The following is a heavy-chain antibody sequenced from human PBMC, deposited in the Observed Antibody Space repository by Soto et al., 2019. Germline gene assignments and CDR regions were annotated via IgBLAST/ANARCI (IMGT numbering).Heavy chain of an antibody. Sequence: TLSLTCTVSGGSISSGGYYWSWIRQHPGKGLEWIGYIYYSGSTYYNPSLKSRVTISVDTSENQFSLKLSSVTAADMAVYYCEGGVLGRLTSYPDYWGQGTLVTVP. V-gene: IGHV4-31*03. CDR1: GGSISSGGYY. CDR3: EGGVLGRLTSYPDY. J-gene: IGHJ4*02. D-gene: IGHD3-9*01. CDR2: IYYSGST.